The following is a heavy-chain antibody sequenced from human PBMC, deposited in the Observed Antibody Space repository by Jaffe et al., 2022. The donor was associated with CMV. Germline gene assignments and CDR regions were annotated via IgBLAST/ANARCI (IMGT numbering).Heavy chain of an antibody. D-gene: IGHD3-9*01. CDR1: GFTFSNYA. CDR2: ISSNGGTI. J-gene: IGHJ4*02. CDR3: VTSLRGYYNEFDY. V-gene: IGHV3-64D*06. Sequence: EVQVVESGGGLVQPGGSLRLSCSASGFTFSNYALHWVRQAPGKGLDYVSAISSNGGTIYYADSVKGRFTISRDNSKKTLYLQMSSLRAEDTAVYYCVTSLRGYYNEFDYWGQGTLVTVSS.